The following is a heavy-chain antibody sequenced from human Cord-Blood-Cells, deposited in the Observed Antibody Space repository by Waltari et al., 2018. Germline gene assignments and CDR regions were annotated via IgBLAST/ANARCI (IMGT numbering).Heavy chain of an antibody. V-gene: IGHV4-34*01. CDR1: GGSFSGYY. CDR3: ARGQNLSAIFDY. J-gene: IGHJ4*02. Sequence: QVQLQQWGAGLLKPSETLSLTCAVYGGSFSGYYWSWIRQPPGKGLEWIGEINHSGSTNHNPSLKSRVTMSVDTSKNQFSLKLSSVTAADTAVYYCARGQNLSAIFDYWGQGTLVTVSS. CDR2: INHSGST.